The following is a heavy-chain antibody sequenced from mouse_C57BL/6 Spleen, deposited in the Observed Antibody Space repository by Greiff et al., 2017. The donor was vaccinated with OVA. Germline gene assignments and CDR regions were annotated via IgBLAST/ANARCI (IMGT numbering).Heavy chain of an antibody. J-gene: IGHJ2*01. Sequence: VQLQQSGAELVRPGASVTLSCKASGYTFTAYEMHWVKQTPVHGLEWIGAIDPETGGTAYNQKFKGKAILTADKSSSTAYMELRSLTSEDSAVYYCTRGGYDYDPDYWGQGTTLTVSS. D-gene: IGHD2-4*01. CDR2: IDPETGGT. V-gene: IGHV1-15*01. CDR1: GYTFTAYE. CDR3: TRGGYDYDPDY.